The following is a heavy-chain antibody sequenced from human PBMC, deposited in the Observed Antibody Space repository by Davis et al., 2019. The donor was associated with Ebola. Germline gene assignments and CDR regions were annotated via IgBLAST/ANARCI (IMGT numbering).Heavy chain of an antibody. CDR2: ISYSGGHI. CDR3: ARDLAILVGATTFDY. CDR1: GFTFSSYT. V-gene: IGHV3-21*01. D-gene: IGHD1-26*01. J-gene: IGHJ4*02. Sequence: PGGSLRLSCAASGFTFSSYTMTWVRQAPGKGLEWISSISYSGGHIYYADSMEGRFTISRDNAKNSVFLDMNNLRVGDTAVYYCARDLAILVGATTFDYWGQGTLVTVSS.